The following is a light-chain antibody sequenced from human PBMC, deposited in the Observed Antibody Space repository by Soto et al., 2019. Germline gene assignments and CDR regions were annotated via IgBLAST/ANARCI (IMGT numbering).Light chain of an antibody. CDR2: ENN. CDR1: SSNIGNNY. Sequence: QSVLTQPPSVSAAPGQKVTISCSGSSSNIGNNYVSWYQQLPGTAPKLLIFENNKRPSGIPDRFSASKSGTSATLAITGLQTGDAADYYCGTWDNSLNLPYVFGTGTKLTVL. V-gene: IGLV1-51*02. J-gene: IGLJ1*01. CDR3: GTWDNSLNLPYV.